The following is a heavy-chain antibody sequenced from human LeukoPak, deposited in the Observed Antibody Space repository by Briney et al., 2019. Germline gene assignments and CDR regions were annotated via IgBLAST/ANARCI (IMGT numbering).Heavy chain of an antibody. CDR2: INAGNGNT. J-gene: IGHJ3*02. D-gene: IGHD2-2*01. V-gene: IGHV1-3*01. CDR1: GYTFTSYA. CDR3: ATRRPYCSSTSCYEINAFDI. Sequence: ASVKVSCKASGYTFTSYAMHWVRQAPGQRLEWMGWINAGNGNTKYSQKFQGRVTITRDTSASTAYMELSSLRSEDTAVYYCATRRPYCSSTSCYEINAFDIWGQGTMVTVSS.